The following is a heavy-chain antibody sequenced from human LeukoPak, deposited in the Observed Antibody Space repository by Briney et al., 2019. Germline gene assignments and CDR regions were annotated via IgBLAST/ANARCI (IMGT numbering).Heavy chain of an antibody. CDR2: IKQDGSEK. CDR1: GFTFSSYW. CDR3: ARDQRLVAAAGTDAFDI. J-gene: IGHJ3*02. V-gene: IGHV3-7*01. D-gene: IGHD6-13*01. Sequence: GGSLRLSCAASGFTFSSYWMSWVRQAPGKGLEWVANIKQDGSEKYYVDSVKGRFTISRDNAKNSLYLQMNSLRAEDTAVYYCARDQRLVAAAGTDAFDIWGQGTMVTVSS.